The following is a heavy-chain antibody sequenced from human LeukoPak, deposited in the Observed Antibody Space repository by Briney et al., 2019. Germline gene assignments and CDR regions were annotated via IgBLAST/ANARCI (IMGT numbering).Heavy chain of an antibody. CDR2: INPNSGGT. Sequence: ASVKVSCKASGYTFTGYYMHWVRQAPGQGLEWMGWINPNSGGTNYAQKFQGRVTITADESTSTAYMELSSLRSEDTAVYYCARDWVVPAAEVGSEYYYYGMDVWGQGTTVTVSS. CDR1: GYTFTGYY. J-gene: IGHJ6*02. D-gene: IGHD2-2*01. CDR3: ARDWVVPAAEVGSEYYYYGMDV. V-gene: IGHV1-2*02.